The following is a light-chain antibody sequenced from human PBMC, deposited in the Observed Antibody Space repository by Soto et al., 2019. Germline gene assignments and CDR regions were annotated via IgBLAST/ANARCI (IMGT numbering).Light chain of an antibody. CDR2: WAS. J-gene: IGKJ5*01. V-gene: IGKV4-1*01. CDR1: QIVLSSSDNKNY. CDR3: QQYHSDPIT. Sequence: DFVMTQSPDSLAVSLGERATINCKSSQIVLSSSDNKNYLAWFQQKPGQPPKLLIYWASTRKSGVPDRFSGSGSGTDFTLTITSLQAEDVAVYYCQQYHSDPITFGQGTRLEI.